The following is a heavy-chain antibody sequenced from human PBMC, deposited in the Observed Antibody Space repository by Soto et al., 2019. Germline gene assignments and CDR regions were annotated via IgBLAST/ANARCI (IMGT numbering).Heavy chain of an antibody. CDR2: IYYSGST. CDR1: GGSISSGGYY. CDR3: ARGGHYDLWSGSLYGMDV. Sequence: SETLSLTCTVSGGSISSGGYYWSWIRQHPGKGLEWIGYIYYSGSTYYNPSLKSRVTISVDTSKNQFSLKLSSVTAADTAVYYWARGGHYDLWSGSLYGMDVWGQGTTVTVYS. J-gene: IGHJ6*02. V-gene: IGHV4-31*03. D-gene: IGHD3-3*01.